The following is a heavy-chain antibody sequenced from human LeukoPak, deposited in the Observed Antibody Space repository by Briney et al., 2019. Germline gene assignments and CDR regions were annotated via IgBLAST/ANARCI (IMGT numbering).Heavy chain of an antibody. Sequence: PGGSLRFSCSVSGFTFNTYGMHWVRRAPGKGLEWLAMILYDGNYKEYLDSVKGRFTISRDNCKNTLYRQMNSLRAEDTAVYYCARGVGYCSSTSCYWWFDPWGQGTLVSVSS. J-gene: IGHJ5*02. CDR3: ARGVGYCSSTSCYWWFDP. CDR2: ILYDGNYK. D-gene: IGHD2-2*01. CDR1: GFTFNTYG. V-gene: IGHV3-30*03.